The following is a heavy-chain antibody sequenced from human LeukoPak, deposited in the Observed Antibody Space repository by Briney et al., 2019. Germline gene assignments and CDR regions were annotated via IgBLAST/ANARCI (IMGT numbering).Heavy chain of an antibody. D-gene: IGHD3-22*01. CDR2: ISYDGSNK. J-gene: IGHJ4*02. CDR3: AKDPSLVGGSGYFDY. CDR1: GFTFSSYG. Sequence: GGSLRLSCAASGFTFSSYGMHWVRQAPGKGPEWVAVISYDGSNKYYADSVKGRFTISRDNSKNTLYLQMNSLRAEDTAVYYCAKDPSLVGGSGYFDYWGQGTLVTVSS. V-gene: IGHV3-30*18.